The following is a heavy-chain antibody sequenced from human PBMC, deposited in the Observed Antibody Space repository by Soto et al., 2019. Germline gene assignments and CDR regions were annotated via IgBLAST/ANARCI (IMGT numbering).Heavy chain of an antibody. D-gene: IGHD2-2*01. CDR2: ISAYNGNT. CDR1: GYTFTSYG. Sequence: QVQLVQSGAEVKKPGASVKVSCKASGYTFTSYGISWVRQAPGQGLEWMGWISAYNGNTYLAQRVQGRVTLTTDTSTSTAYMELRSLRSDDTAVYYCARVRCASTSCYFGDDYYYYGLDFWGQGTTVTVSS. CDR3: ARVRCASTSCYFGDDYYYYGLDF. V-gene: IGHV1-18*04. J-gene: IGHJ6*02.